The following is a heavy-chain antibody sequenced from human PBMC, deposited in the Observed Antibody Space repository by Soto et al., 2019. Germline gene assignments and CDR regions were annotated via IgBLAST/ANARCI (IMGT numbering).Heavy chain of an antibody. V-gene: IGHV3-23*01. CDR2: ISGSGGST. J-gene: IGHJ4*02. D-gene: IGHD3-10*01. CDR1: GFTFSSYA. CDR3: AKGWGFGDPPSPFDY. Sequence: PGGSLRLSCAASGFTFSSYAMSWVRQAPGKGLEWVSAISGSGGSTYYADSVKGRFTISRDNSKDTLYLQMNSLRAEDTAVYYCAKGWGFGDPPSPFDYWGQGTLVTVSS.